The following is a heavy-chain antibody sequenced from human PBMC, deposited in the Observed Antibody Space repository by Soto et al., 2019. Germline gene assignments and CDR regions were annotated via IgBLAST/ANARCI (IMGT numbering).Heavy chain of an antibody. V-gene: IGHV3-13*01. CDR3: AREGERGSGDSVDALDI. Sequence: GGSLRLSCAASGFTFSSYDMHWVRQATGKGLEWVSAIDIAGNTYYPGSVKGRFTISRENGKNSLYLQMSSLRAGDTAVYYCAREGERGSGDSVDALDIWGQGTLVTVSS. D-gene: IGHD1-1*01. CDR2: IDIAGNT. J-gene: IGHJ3*02. CDR1: GFTFSSYD.